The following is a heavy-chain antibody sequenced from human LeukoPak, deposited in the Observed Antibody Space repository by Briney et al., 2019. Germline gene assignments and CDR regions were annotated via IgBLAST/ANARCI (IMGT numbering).Heavy chain of an antibody. CDR3: ARGGLRYFDWSDY. Sequence: GRSLRLSCAASGFTFSSYGMHWVRQAPGKGLEWVAVIWYDGSNKYYADSVKGRFTISRDNSKNTLYLQMNSLRAEDTAVYYCARGGLRYFDWSDYWGRGTLVTVSS. V-gene: IGHV3-33*01. CDR2: IWYDGSNK. D-gene: IGHD3-9*01. CDR1: GFTFSSYG. J-gene: IGHJ4*02.